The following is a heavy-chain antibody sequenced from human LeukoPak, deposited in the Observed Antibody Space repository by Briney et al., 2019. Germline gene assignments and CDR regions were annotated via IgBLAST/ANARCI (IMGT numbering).Heavy chain of an antibody. CDR2: INWNGYST. CDR3: ARVLVVGDRGAQIRYMDV. V-gene: IGHV3-20*04. D-gene: IGHD3-10*01. CDR1: GFNFDDYD. J-gene: IGHJ6*03. Sequence: GGSLRLSCAASGFNFDDYDMSWVRQAPGKGLEWVSGINWNGYSTSYADSVKGRFTISRDNAKNSLFLQMNSLGAEDTAVYYCARVLVVGDRGAQIRYMDVWGKGTTVTISS.